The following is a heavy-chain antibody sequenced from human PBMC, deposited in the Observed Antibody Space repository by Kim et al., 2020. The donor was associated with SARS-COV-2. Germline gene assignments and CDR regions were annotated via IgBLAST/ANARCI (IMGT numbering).Heavy chain of an antibody. CDR1: GFIFSSYY. J-gene: IGHJ4*02. CDR2: INQDGSER. V-gene: IGHV3-7*01. Sequence: GGSLRLSCATSGFIFSSYYFSWVRQAPGKGLEWVANINQDGSERYYVGSVKGRFTISRDNAENSLYLQMHSLRAEDTAVYYCARGNYDILTGHYQYFFDHWGQGTLVTVSS. CDR3: ARGNYDILTGHYQYFFDH. D-gene: IGHD3-9*01.